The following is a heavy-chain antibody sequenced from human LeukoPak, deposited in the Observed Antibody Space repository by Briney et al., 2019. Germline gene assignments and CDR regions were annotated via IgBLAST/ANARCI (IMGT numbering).Heavy chain of an antibody. Sequence: TSETLSLTCTVSGGSISSYYWSWIRQPPGKGLEWIGYIYYSGSTNYNPSLKSRVTISVDTSKNQFSLKLSSVTAADTAVYYCARHPRNSSDYWGQGTLVTVSS. CDR2: IYYSGST. J-gene: IGHJ4*02. D-gene: IGHD2-15*01. CDR1: GGSISSYY. V-gene: IGHV4-59*08. CDR3: ARHPRNSSDY.